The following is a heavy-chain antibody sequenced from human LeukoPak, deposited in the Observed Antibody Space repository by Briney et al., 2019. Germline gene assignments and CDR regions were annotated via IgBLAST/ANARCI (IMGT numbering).Heavy chain of an antibody. V-gene: IGHV3-23*01. Sequence: GGSLRLSCAASGFTFSSYGMSWVRQAPGKGLEWVSAISGSGGSTYYADSVKGRFTISRDNSKNTLYLQMNSLRAEDTAVYYCAKDMGPRGSYGSIDYWGQGTLVTVSS. J-gene: IGHJ4*02. D-gene: IGHD1-26*01. CDR1: GFTFSSYG. CDR3: AKDMGPRGSYGSIDY. CDR2: ISGSGGST.